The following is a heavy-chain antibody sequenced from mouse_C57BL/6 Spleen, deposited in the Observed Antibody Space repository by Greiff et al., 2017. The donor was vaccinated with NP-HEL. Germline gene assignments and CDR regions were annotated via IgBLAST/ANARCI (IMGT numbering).Heavy chain of an antibody. J-gene: IGHJ4*01. CDR2: IWSDGST. V-gene: IGHV2-6-1*01. CDR1: GFSLTSYG. D-gene: IGHD1-1*01. CDR3: ARHGNYYGSSPYAMDY. Sequence: QVQLKESGPGLVAPSQSLSITCTVSGFSLTSYGVHWVRQPPGKGLEWLVVIWSDGSTTYNSALKSRLSISKDNSKSQVFLKMNSLQTDDTAMYYCARHGNYYGSSPYAMDYWGQGTSVTVSS.